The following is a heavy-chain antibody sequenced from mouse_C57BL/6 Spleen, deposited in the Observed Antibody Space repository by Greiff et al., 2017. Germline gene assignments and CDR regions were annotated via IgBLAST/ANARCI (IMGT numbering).Heavy chain of an antibody. CDR2: ISYDGSN. D-gene: IGHD2-4*01. Sequence: DVKLQESGPGLVKPSQSLSLTCSVTGYSITSGYYWNWIRQFPGNKLEWMGYISYDGSNNYNPSLKNRISITRDTSKNQFFLKLNSVTTEDAATYYCARAYYYEGFAYWGQGTLVTVSA. V-gene: IGHV3-6*01. J-gene: IGHJ3*01. CDR1: GYSITSGYY. CDR3: ARAYYYEGFAY.